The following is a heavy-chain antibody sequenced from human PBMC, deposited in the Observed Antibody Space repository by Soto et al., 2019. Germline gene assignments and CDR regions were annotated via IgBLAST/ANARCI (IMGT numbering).Heavy chain of an antibody. J-gene: IGHJ4*02. CDR2: INERGSEE. V-gene: IGHV3-7*03. Sequence: GGSLRLSCADSGFTISNYAMTWVPREPGKGLEWVANINERGSEEHYVASVKGRFTISRDNAKNLVYLTFNSLTADDTAVYYCAIDGSRSGWICRGQGTQVTVS. D-gene: IGHD6-19*01. CDR1: GFTISNYA. CDR3: AIDGSRSGWIC.